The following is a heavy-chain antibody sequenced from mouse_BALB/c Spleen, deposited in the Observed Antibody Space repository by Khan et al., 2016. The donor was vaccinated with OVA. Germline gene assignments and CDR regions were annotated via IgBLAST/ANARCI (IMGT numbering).Heavy chain of an antibody. V-gene: IGHV2-3*01. D-gene: IGHD1-1*02. CDR2: IWGDGST. CDR1: EFSLTSYG. CDR3: AKWADGVYAMDY. J-gene: IGHJ4*01. Sequence: QVQLKESGPGLVAPSQSLSITCTVSEFSLTSYGVNWVRQPPGKGLEWLAVIWGDGSTTSHSALISRLSASTDNSHGHVFLKLNSLQTDDTATYYWAKWADGVYAMDYWGQGTSVTVSS.